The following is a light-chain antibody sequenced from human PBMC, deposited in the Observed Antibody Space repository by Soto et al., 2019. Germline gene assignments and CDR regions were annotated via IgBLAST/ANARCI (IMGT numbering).Light chain of an antibody. Sequence: IVLTQSPGTVSLSPGERATLSCRASETIGRAYFAWYQHRPGRTPRLVLSGTSNRAAGIPDRFGGSGSGADFTLTISSLEPEDFAVYYCQQRSNWPLTFGGGTKVEIK. CDR2: GTS. CDR1: ETIGRAY. J-gene: IGKJ4*01. V-gene: IGKV3-11*01. CDR3: QQRSNWPLT.